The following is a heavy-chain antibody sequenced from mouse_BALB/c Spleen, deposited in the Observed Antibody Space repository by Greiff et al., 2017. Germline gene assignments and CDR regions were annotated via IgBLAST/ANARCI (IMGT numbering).Heavy chain of an antibody. CDR1: GFNIKDTY. D-gene: IGHD2-2*01. Sequence: EVQLQQSGAELVKPGASVKLSCTASGFNIKDTYMHWVKQRPEQGLEWIGRIDPANGNTKYDPKFQGKATITADTSSNTAYLQLSSLTSEDTAVYYCAPYGYDGGPGYWGQGTTLTVSS. CDR2: IDPANGNT. V-gene: IGHV14-3*02. J-gene: IGHJ2*01. CDR3: APYGYDGGPGY.